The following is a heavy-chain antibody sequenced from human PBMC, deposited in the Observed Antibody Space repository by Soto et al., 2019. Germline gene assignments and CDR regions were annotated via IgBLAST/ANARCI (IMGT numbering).Heavy chain of an antibody. J-gene: IGHJ3*02. V-gene: IGHV3-21*01. CDR1: GFTFSSYS. D-gene: IGHD4-17*01. CDR3: ASLSTVSPGRGAFDI. CDR2: ISSSSSYI. Sequence: EVQLVESGGGLVKPGGSLRLSCAASGFTFSSYSMNWVRQAPGKGLEWVSSISSSSSYIYYADSVKGRFTISRDNAKNSLYLQMNSLRAEDTAVYYCASLSTVSPGRGAFDIWGQGTMVTVSS.